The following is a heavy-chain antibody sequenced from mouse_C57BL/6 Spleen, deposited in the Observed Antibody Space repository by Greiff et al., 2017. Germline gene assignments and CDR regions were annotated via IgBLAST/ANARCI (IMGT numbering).Heavy chain of an antibody. Sequence: QVQLQQSGPGLVQPSQSLSITCTVSGFSLTSYGVNWVRQSPGKGLEWMGVIWSGGSTDYNAAFISSLSTSKDTSKSQVFFKMNRPQADDTAIYCCARSTKTPNFDVWGQGTTLTVSS. CDR3: ARSTKTPNFDV. D-gene: IGHD2-1*01. CDR2: IWSGGST. J-gene: IGHJ2*01. V-gene: IGHV2-2*01. CDR1: GFSLTSYG.